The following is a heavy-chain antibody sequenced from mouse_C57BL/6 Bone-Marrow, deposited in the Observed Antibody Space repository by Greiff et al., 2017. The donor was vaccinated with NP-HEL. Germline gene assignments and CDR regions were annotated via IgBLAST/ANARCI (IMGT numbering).Heavy chain of an antibody. J-gene: IGHJ2*01. CDR3: ARHDGIDY. CDR2: ISDGGSYT. CDR1: GFTFSSYA. Sequence: EVKLVESGGGLVKPGGSLKLSCAASGFTFSSYAMSWVRQTPEKRLEWVATISDGGSYTYYPDNVKGRFTISRDNAKNNLYLQMSHLKSEDTAMYYCARHDGIDYWGQGTTLTVSS. V-gene: IGHV5-4*03. D-gene: IGHD2-3*01.